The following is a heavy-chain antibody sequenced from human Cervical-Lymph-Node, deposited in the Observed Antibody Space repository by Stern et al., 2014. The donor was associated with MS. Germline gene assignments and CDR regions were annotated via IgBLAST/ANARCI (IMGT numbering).Heavy chain of an antibody. CDR3: ARTDILLIDH. CDR2: IHYSGKT. Sequence: QVQLQESGPGLVKPSQTLSLTCTVSGASIRRDDYYWTWIRQPPGQGLEWIGYIHYSGKTYYRPSLRSRVTISVDTSKNQFSLNLNSVTAADTAVYYCARTDILLIDHWGQGTLVTVSS. CDR1: GASIRRDDYY. V-gene: IGHV4-30-4*01. J-gene: IGHJ5*02. D-gene: IGHD3-10*01.